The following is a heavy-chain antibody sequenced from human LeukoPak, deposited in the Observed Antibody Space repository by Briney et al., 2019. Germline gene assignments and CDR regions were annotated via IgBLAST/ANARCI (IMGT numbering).Heavy chain of an antibody. CDR1: GYTFIDYD. D-gene: IGHD2-21*01. CDR2: MSPHNGHT. Sequence: ASVKVSCKAAGYTFIDYDSNWGGQAPGQGLQWMGLMSPHNGHTEYAQTVQGRVTMTRDSYTGKAHMEVRSLRSEDTAVYYFVRRTPRCGGTCYEAFDVWGQGKMVTVSS. V-gene: IGHV1-8*01. J-gene: IGHJ3*01. CDR3: VRRTPRCGGTCYEAFDV.